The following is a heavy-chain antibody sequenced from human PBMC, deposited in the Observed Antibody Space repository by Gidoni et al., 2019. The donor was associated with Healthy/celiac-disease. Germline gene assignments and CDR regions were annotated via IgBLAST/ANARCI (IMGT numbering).Heavy chain of an antibody. CDR2: ISYDGSNK. Sequence: QVQLVESGGGAVQPGRSLRLSCAASGFPFSSYAMHWVRQPPGKGLEWVAVISYDGSNKYYADSVKGRFTISRDNSKNTLYLQMNSLRAEDTAVYYCAREYCSGGSCYEVFSKYYYYGMDVWGQGTTVTVSS. CDR3: AREYCSGGSCYEVFSKYYYYGMDV. CDR1: GFPFSSYA. V-gene: IGHV3-30-3*01. D-gene: IGHD2-15*01. J-gene: IGHJ6*02.